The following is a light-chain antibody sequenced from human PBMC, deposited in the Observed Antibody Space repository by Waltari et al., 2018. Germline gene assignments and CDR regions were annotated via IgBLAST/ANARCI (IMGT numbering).Light chain of an antibody. J-gene: IGLJ1*01. CDR2: EVS. V-gene: IGLV2-23*02. CDR3: CSYAGTIPFV. Sequence: QSALTQTASVSGSPGQSITIPCTGTSSDIGSFNLVSWYQQHQGKAPKLMIYEVSHGPSGVSNLFSCSKTANTASLTISGLQAEDEADYYCCSYAGTIPFVFGTGTKVTVL. CDR1: SSDIGSFNL.